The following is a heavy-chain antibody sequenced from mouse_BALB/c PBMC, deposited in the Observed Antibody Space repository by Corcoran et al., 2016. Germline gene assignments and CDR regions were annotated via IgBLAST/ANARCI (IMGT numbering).Heavy chain of an antibody. J-gene: IGHJ1*01. D-gene: IGHD2-1*01. CDR2: INSDGSAI. CDR3: MRYGNYWYFDV. Sequence: EVQLLETGGGLVQPGGSRGISCEGSGFTFSGFWMSWVRQTPGKTLEWIGDINSDGSAINYAPSIKDRFTIFRDNEKSTLYLQMSNVRSEDTATYFCMRYGNYWYFDVWGAGTTVTVSS. V-gene: IGHV11-2*02. CDR1: GFTFSGFW.